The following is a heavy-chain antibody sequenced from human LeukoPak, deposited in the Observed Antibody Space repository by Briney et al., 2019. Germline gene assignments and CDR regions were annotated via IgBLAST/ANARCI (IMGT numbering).Heavy chain of an antibody. D-gene: IGHD3-22*01. J-gene: IGHJ5*02. V-gene: IGHV1-2*02. CDR3: ARPNNYDSSGYYSGNWFDP. CDR1: GYTFTGYY. CDR2: VNPNSGGT. Sequence: ASVKVSCKASGYTFTGYYMHWVRQAPGQGLEWMGWVNPNSGGTNYAQKFQGRVTMTRDTSISTAYMELSRLRSDDTAVYYCARPNNYDSSGYYSGNWFDPWGQGTLVTVSS.